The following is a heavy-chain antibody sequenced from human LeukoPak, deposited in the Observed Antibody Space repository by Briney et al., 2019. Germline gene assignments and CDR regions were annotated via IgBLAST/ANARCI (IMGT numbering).Heavy chain of an antibody. CDR2: IIPIFGTA. D-gene: IGHD2-2*01. CDR1: GGTFSSYA. V-gene: IGHV1-69*06. J-gene: IGHJ6*04. Sequence: SVKVSCKASGGTFSSYAISWVRQAPGQGLGWMGGIIPIFGTANYAQKFQGRVTITADKSTSTAYMELSSLRSEDTAVYYCARGSVVVPAAYYYYYYGMDVWGKGTTVTVSS. CDR3: ARGSVVVPAAYYYYYYGMDV.